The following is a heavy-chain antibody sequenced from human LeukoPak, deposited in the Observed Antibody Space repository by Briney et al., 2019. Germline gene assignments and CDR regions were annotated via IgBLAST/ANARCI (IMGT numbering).Heavy chain of an antibody. J-gene: IGHJ6*02. CDR2: IWYDGSNK. Sequence: GGSLRLSCAASGFTFSSYGMHWARQAPGKGLEWVAVIWYDGSNKYYADSVKGRFTISRDNSKNTLYLQMNSLRAEDTAVYYCAREGNYYDMDVWGQGTTVTVSS. CDR3: AREGNYYDMDV. CDR1: GFTFSSYG. V-gene: IGHV3-33*01.